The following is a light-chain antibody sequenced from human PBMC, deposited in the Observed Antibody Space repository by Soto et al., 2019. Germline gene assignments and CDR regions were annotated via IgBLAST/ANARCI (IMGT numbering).Light chain of an antibody. Sequence: MTQSPGTLSVSPGERVTLSCRASHIITSDLAWYQHKPGQTPRLLIHGASNRATGIPVRFSGAGSGTEFTLTISSLQSEDFGVYYCQQYNKWPQTFGQGTRLEIK. CDR1: HIITSD. CDR3: QQYNKWPQT. V-gene: IGKV3-15*01. CDR2: GAS. J-gene: IGKJ5*01.